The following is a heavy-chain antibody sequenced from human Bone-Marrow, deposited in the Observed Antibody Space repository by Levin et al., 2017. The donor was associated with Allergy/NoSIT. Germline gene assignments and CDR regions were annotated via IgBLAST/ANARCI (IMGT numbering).Heavy chain of an antibody. CDR1: GVSISNSDYY. Sequence: PSETLSLTCTLSGVSISNSDYYWGWIRQTPGKGLEWIASIYYTGNTYYNPSLKRRVTISVDTSKNQFSLKLSSVSAADTGVYYCARHPITIISGHYYYGMDVWGQGTTATVSS. D-gene: IGHD3-22*01. V-gene: IGHV4-39*01. J-gene: IGHJ6*02. CDR3: ARHPITIISGHYYYGMDV. CDR2: IYYTGNT.